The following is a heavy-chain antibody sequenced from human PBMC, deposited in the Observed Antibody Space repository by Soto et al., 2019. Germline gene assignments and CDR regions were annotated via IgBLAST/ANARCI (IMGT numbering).Heavy chain of an antibody. Sequence: SQTRSLTCTVSADSFSDYYWHWIRQVPGKGLEWIGFVFHSATTSYNPSLKTRVAISDGTSKKQFALRLTSVSSPDTAIYYCAGGHYSSGWQIENLDQGILIAVST. V-gene: IGHV4-59*03. CDR3: AGGHYSSGWQIEN. CDR2: VFHSATT. J-gene: IGHJ4*02. D-gene: IGHD6-19*01. CDR1: ADSFSDYY.